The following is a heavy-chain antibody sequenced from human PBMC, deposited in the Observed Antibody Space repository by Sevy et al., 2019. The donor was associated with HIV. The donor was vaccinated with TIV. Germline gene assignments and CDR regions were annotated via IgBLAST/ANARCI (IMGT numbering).Heavy chain of an antibody. CDR3: VRHYTRITIANWFDP. Sequence: SETLSLTCTVSGGSISSNYYYWGCIRQPPGKGLEWIGSIYYSGITHYNPSLKSRVTISVDTSKNQFSLKVSSVTAADTAVYFCVRHYTRITIANWFDPWGQGTLVTVSS. J-gene: IGHJ5*02. D-gene: IGHD3-3*01. CDR1: GGSISSNYYY. CDR2: IYYSGIT. V-gene: IGHV4-39*01.